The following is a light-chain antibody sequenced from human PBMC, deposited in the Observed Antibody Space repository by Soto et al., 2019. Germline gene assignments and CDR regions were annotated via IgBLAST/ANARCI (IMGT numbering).Light chain of an antibody. J-gene: IGKJ4*01. CDR1: QGVSRK. CDR2: GAS. V-gene: IGKV3-15*01. Sequence: DIVRTQAPATLSVAPGERVTFSCRASQGVSRKLAWYQPKPGQAPRLLLSGASTGATGIPARFSGSGSGTEFTLTISSLQSEDCAIYYCQQYHTWPITFGGGTKVDTK. CDR3: QQYHTWPIT.